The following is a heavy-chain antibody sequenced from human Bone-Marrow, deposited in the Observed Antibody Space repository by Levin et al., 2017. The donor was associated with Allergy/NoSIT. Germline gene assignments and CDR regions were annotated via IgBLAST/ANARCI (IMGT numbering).Heavy chain of an antibody. D-gene: IGHD3-22*01. CDR1: GFTFDDYA. CDR2: ISWNSGSI. CDR3: AKDSKYYYDSSGYCLDY. V-gene: IGHV3-9*01. Sequence: GGSLRLSCAASGFTFDDYAMHWVRQAPGKGLEWVSGISWNSGSIGYADSVKGRFTISRDNAKNSLYLQMNSLRAEDTALYYCAKDSKYYYDSSGYCLDYWGQGTLVTVSS. J-gene: IGHJ4*02.